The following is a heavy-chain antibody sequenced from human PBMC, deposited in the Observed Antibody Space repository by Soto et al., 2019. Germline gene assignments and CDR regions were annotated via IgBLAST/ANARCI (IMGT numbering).Heavy chain of an antibody. Sequence: GGSLRLSCAASGFTFSSYSMNWVRQAPGKGLEWVSSISSSSSYIYYADSVKGRFTISRDNAKNSLYLQMNSLRAEDTAVYYCARDRRDGYNFDYWGQGTLVTVSS. V-gene: IGHV3-21*01. CDR3: ARDRRDGYNFDY. J-gene: IGHJ4*02. CDR1: GFTFSSYS. CDR2: ISSSSSYI. D-gene: IGHD5-12*01.